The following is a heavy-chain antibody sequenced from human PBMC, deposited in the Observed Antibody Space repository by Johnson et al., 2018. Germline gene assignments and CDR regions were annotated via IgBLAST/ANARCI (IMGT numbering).Heavy chain of an antibody. CDR2: INSDGSST. CDR1: GFTFSRYW. D-gene: IGHD4-17*01. CDR3: ARGRYGDYSYFQH. J-gene: IGHJ1*01. V-gene: IGHV3-74*01. Sequence: VQLQESGGGLAQPGGSLRFYCAASGFTFSRYWMHWVRQAPGKGLVWVSRINSDGSSTSYADSVKGRFTISRDNAKNTLELQMNSLGAEDTAVYYCARGRYGDYSYFQHWGQGTLGTVSS.